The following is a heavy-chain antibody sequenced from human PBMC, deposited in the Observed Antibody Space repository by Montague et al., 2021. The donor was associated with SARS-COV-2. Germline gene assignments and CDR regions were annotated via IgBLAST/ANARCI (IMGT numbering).Heavy chain of an antibody. CDR2: IHSGGST. CDR1: GFTVSSNY. CDR3: ARDSMAYGMDV. Sequence: SLRLSCAASGFTVSSNYMSWVRQAPGKGLEWVSVIHSGGSTYYADSVKGLFTITRDNSKNTLYLQMNSLRAEDTAVYYCARDSMAYGMDVWGQGTTVTVSS. J-gene: IGHJ6*02. V-gene: IGHV3-53*01. D-gene: IGHD5-24*01.